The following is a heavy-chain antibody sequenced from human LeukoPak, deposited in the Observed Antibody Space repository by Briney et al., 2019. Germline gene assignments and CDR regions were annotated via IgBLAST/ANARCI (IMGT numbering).Heavy chain of an antibody. Sequence: QPGGSLRLSCAASGFTFSSYEMNWVRQAPGKGREWVSYISSSASTIYYADSVKGRFTISRDNAKNSLYLQMNSLRAEDTAVYYCAELGITMIGGVWGKGTTVTISS. D-gene: IGHD3-10*02. CDR2: ISSSASTI. J-gene: IGHJ6*04. CDR3: AELGITMIGGV. CDR1: GFTFSSYE. V-gene: IGHV3-48*03.